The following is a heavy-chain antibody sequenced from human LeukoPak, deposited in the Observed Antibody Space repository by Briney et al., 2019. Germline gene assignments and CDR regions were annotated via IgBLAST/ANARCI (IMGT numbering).Heavy chain of an antibody. D-gene: IGHD3-16*01. CDR1: GFALSSYG. Sequence: GGSLRLSCAASGFALSSYGIHWVRQAPGKGLEWVAFISYDGSNKYYADSVKGRFTTSRDNSKNTLYLQMNSLRADDTAVYFCVKVVGYYYYLDVRGKATTLTVS. CDR3: VKVVGYYYYLDV. CDR2: ISYDGSNK. V-gene: IGHV3-30*02. J-gene: IGHJ6*03.